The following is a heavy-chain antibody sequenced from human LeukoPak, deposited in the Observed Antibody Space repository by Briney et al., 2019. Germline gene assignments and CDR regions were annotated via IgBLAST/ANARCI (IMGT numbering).Heavy chain of an antibody. J-gene: IGHJ5*02. CDR3: ARNRWFDP. D-gene: IGHD2/OR15-2a*01. V-gene: IGHV4-59*01. Sequence: SETLSLTCTVSGGSISSYYWSWIRQPPGKGLEWIGYVYNSGSSNYNPSLKSRVTISVDTSKNQFSLKLSSVTAADTAVYYCARNRWFDPWGQGTIVTVSS. CDR1: GGSISSYY. CDR2: VYNSGSS.